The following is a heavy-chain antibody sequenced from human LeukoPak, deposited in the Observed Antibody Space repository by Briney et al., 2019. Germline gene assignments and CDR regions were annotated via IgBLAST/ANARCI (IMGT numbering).Heavy chain of an antibody. CDR1: GGPFSGYY. CDR2: INHSGST. D-gene: IGHD3-10*01. V-gene: IGHV4-34*01. J-gene: IGHJ4*02. CDR3: ARVGGYYFDY. Sequence: SETLSLTCAVYGGPFSGYYWSWIRQPPGKGLEWVGEINHSGSTNYNPSLKSRVTISVDTSKNQFSLKLSSVTAADTAVYYCARVGGYYFDYWGQGTLVTVSS.